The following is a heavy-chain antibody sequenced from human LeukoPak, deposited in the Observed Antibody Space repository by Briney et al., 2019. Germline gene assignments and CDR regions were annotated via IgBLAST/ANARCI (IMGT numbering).Heavy chain of an antibody. CDR1: GGSISSYY. CDR2: IYYSGST. V-gene: IGHV4-59*01. CDR3: AREKRYYDSSGYYHEDYFDY. J-gene: IGHJ4*02. D-gene: IGHD3-22*01. Sequence: PSETLSLTCTVSGGSISSYYWSWIRQPPGKGLEWIGYIYYSGSTNYNPSLKSRVTISVDTSKNQFSLKLSSVTAADTAVYYCAREKRYYDSSGYYHEDYFDYWGQGTLVTVSS.